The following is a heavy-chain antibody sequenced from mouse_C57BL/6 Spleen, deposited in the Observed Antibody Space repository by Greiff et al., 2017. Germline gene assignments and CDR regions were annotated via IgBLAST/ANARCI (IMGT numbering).Heavy chain of an antibody. Sequence: QVHVKQSGAELARPGASVKMSCKASGYTFTSSTMHWVKQRPGQGLEWIGYINPSSGYTKYNQKFKDKATLTADKSSSTAYMQLSSLTSEDSAVYYCAREDLTGMYYFDYWGQGTTLTVAS. V-gene: IGHV1-4*01. CDR3: AREDLTGMYYFDY. J-gene: IGHJ2*01. D-gene: IGHD4-1*01. CDR2: INPSSGYT. CDR1: GYTFTSST.